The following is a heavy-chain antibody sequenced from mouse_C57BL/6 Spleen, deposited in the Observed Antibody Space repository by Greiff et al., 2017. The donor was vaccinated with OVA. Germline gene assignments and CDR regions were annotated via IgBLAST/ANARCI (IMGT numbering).Heavy chain of an antibody. V-gene: IGHV1-80*01. CDR1: GYAFSSYW. Sequence: QVQLQQSGAELVKPGASVKISCKASGYAFSSYWMNWVKQRPGKGLEWIGQIYPGDGDTNYNGKFKGKATLTADKSSSTAYMQLSSLTSEDSAVYFCADGYYGYAMDYWGQGTSVTVSS. CDR2: IYPGDGDT. D-gene: IGHD2-3*01. CDR3: ADGYYGYAMDY. J-gene: IGHJ4*01.